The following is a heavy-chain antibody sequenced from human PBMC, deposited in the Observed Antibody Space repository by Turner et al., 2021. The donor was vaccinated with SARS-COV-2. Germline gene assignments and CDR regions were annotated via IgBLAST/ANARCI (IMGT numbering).Heavy chain of an antibody. CDR2: LYHSGRT. CDR1: GVSITSHTW. Sequence: QVQLQESGPGLVKPSGTLSLTCAVSGVSITSHTWWTWVRQPPGKGLEWIGELYHSGRTNYRPSLESRVTMSVDKSKNHFSLKLTSVTAADTAIYYCATQGAIGYRYASWGQGTLVTVSS. V-gene: IGHV4-4*02. CDR3: ATQGAIGYRYAS. D-gene: IGHD5-18*01. J-gene: IGHJ4*02.